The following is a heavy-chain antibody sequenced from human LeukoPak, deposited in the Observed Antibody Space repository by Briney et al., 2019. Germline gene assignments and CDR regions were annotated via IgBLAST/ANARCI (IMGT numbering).Heavy chain of an antibody. D-gene: IGHD4-11*01. J-gene: IGHJ4*02. V-gene: IGHV3-23*01. CDR2: ITNSGGTT. CDR1: GFTFSNFA. CDR3: ARALTITTNFDC. Sequence: PGGSLRLSCAASGFTFSNFAMGWVRQPPGKGLEWVSAITNSGGTTYYADSVRGRFDISRDTFRNTVFLQMNSLRVEDTAVYYCARALTITTNFDCWGQGTLVTVSS.